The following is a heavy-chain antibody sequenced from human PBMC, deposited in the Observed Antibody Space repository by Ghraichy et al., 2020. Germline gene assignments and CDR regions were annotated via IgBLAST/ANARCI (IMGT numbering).Heavy chain of an antibody. J-gene: IGHJ4*02. D-gene: IGHD1-26*01. Sequence: WGSLRLSCAASGFTFSSYSMNWVRQAPGKGLEWVSYISSSSSTIYYADSVKGRFTISRDNAKNSLYLQMNSLRAEDTAVYYCARDLSEVGATSRPFYYWGQGTLVTVSS. CDR2: ISSSSSTI. V-gene: IGHV3-48*01. CDR3: ARDLSEVGATSRPFYY. CDR1: GFTFSSYS.